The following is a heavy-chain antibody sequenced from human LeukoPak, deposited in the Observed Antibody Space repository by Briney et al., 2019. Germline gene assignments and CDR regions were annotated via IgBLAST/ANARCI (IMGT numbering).Heavy chain of an antibody. CDR1: GFTFNSYG. V-gene: IGHV3-33*01. CDR3: ARAAQFTIFYGMDV. Sequence: GGSLRLSCAASGFTFNSYGMHWVRQAPGKGLEWVAVIWYDGSNKYYADSVKGRFTISRDNSKNTLYLQMNSLRAEDTAVYYCARAAQFTIFYGMDVWGKGTTVTVSS. CDR2: IWYDGSNK. D-gene: IGHD3-9*01. J-gene: IGHJ6*04.